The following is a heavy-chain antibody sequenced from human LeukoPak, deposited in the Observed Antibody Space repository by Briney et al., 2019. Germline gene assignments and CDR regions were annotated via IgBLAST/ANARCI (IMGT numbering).Heavy chain of an antibody. J-gene: IGHJ4*02. V-gene: IGHV3-21*01. CDR1: GFTISGNS. D-gene: IGHD5-18*01. CDR3: ARGADNYGYTFDY. CDR2: ISSSSIYI. Sequence: GGSLRLSCAASGFTISGNSTNWVRQAPGNGLEWVSSISSSSIYIYYADSVKGRFTISRDNAKNSLYLEMSSLRAEDTAIYHCARGADNYGYTFDYWVQGTLVTASS.